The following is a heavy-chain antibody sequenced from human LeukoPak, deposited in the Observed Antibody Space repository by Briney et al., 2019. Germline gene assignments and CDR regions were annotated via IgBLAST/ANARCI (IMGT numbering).Heavy chain of an antibody. Sequence: GGSLRLSCAASGFTFSSYAMSWVRQAPGKGLEWVSVISGSGGSTSYADSVKGRFTISRDNSKNTLFLHMNSLRAADTAVYYCAKHRVATLRRVYYYYMDVWGKGTTVTVSS. J-gene: IGHJ6*03. CDR3: AKHRVATLRRVYYYYMDV. D-gene: IGHD5-12*01. V-gene: IGHV3-23*01. CDR1: GFTFSSYA. CDR2: ISGSGGST.